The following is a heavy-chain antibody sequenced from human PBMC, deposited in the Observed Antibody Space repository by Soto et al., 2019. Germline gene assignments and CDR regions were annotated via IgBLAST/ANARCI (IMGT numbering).Heavy chain of an antibody. D-gene: IGHD6-13*01. CDR1: GFTFSSYW. Sequence: GGSLRLSCAASGFTFSSYWMSWVRQAPGKGLEWVANIKQDGSEKYYVDSVKGRFTISRDNAENSLYLQMNSLRAEDTAVYYCAREGGAAAGPHFDYWGQGTLVTVSS. CDR2: IKQDGSEK. J-gene: IGHJ4*02. CDR3: AREGGAAAGPHFDY. V-gene: IGHV3-7*03.